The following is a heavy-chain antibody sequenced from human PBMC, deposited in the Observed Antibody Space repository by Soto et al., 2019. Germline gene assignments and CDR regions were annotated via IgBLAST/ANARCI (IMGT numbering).Heavy chain of an antibody. J-gene: IGHJ5*02. D-gene: IGHD6-13*01. Sequence: ASVKVSCKASGYTFTSYGISWVRQAPGQGLEWMGWISAYNGNTNYAQKLQGRVTMTTDTSTSTAYMELRSLRSDDTAVYYCARDHRSWTEGEPWFDPWGQGTLVTAPQ. CDR2: ISAYNGNT. V-gene: IGHV1-18*01. CDR3: ARDHRSWTEGEPWFDP. CDR1: GYTFTSYG.